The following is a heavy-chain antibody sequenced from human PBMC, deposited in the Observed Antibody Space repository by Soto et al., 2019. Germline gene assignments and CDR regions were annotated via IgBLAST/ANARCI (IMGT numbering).Heavy chain of an antibody. J-gene: IGHJ4*02. D-gene: IGHD6-19*01. V-gene: IGHV3-23*01. CDR3: EKRGRGAVAFDY. CDR2: ISGSGGST. Sequence: EVQLLESGGGLVQPGGSLRLSCAASGFTFSSYAMSWVRQAPGKGLDWVSNISGSGGSTYYADSVKGRFTISRDNSKNTLHLQMNSLRVEDTAVYYCEKRGRGAVAFDYWGQGTLVTVSS. CDR1: GFTFSSYA.